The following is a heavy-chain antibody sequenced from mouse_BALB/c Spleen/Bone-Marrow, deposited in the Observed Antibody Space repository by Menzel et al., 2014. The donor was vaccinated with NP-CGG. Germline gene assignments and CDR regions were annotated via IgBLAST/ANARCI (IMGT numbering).Heavy chain of an antibody. CDR3: GSYYYGSRLFAY. CDR1: GFNIKDTY. Sequence: EVKLMESGAELVKPGASVKLSCTASGFNIKDTYMHWVKQRPEQGLEWIGRIDPANGNTKYDPKFQGKATITADTSSNTAYLQVSRLTSEDTGGYYCGSYYYGSRLFAYWGQGTLVTVSA. V-gene: IGHV14-3*02. D-gene: IGHD1-1*01. CDR2: IDPANGNT. J-gene: IGHJ3*01.